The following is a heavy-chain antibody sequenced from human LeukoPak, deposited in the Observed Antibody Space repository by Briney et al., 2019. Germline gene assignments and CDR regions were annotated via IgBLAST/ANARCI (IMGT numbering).Heavy chain of an antibody. V-gene: IGHV4-34*01. CDR3: AGYPRPRTIFGVVINV. CDR2: INHSGST. J-gene: IGHJ6*04. Sequence: PSETLSLTCAVYGGSFSGYYWSWIRQPPGKGLEWIGEINHSGSTNYNPSLKSRVTISVDTSKNQFSLKLSSVTAADTAVYYSAGYPRPRTIFGVVINVWGKGTTVTVSS. CDR1: GGSFSGYY. D-gene: IGHD3-3*01.